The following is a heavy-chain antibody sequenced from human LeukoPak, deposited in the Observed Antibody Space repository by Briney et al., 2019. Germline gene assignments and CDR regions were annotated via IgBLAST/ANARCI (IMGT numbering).Heavy chain of an antibody. Sequence: GGSLRLSCAASGITVSTNYMSWVRQAPGKGLEWVSIIYSGGGTYYADSVKGRFTISRDNSKNTLHLQMNSLRAEDTAVHYCARLHYDILTGPFDYWGQGTLVTVSS. CDR3: ARLHYDILTGPFDY. J-gene: IGHJ4*02. D-gene: IGHD3-9*01. CDR1: GITVSTNY. CDR2: IYSGGGT. V-gene: IGHV3-66*04.